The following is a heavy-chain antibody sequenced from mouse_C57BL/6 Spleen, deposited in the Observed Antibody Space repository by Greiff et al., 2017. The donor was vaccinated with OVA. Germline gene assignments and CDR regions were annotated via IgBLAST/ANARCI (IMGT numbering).Heavy chain of an antibody. CDR1: GFNIKDDY. Sequence: EVQLQQSGAELVRPGASVKLSCTASGFNIKDDYMHWVKQRPEQGLEWIGWIDPENGDTEYASKFQGKATITADTSSNTAYLQLSSLTSEDTAVYYCTTGNWEAFDYWGQGTTLTVSS. CDR3: TTGNWEAFDY. V-gene: IGHV14-4*01. CDR2: IDPENGDT. D-gene: IGHD4-1*01. J-gene: IGHJ2*01.